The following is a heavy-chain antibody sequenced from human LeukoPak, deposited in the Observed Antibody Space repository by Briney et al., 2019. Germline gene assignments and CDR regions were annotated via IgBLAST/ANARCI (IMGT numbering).Heavy chain of an antibody. Sequence: GGSLRLSCAASGFTFSSYAMSWVRQAPGKGLEWVSAISGSGGSTYYADSVKGRFTISRGNSKNTLYLQMNSLRAEDTAVYYCAKVVRFGELLYYYYGMDVWGQGTTVTVSS. CDR3: AKVVRFGELLYYYYGMDV. CDR2: ISGSGGST. V-gene: IGHV3-23*01. CDR1: GFTFSSYA. D-gene: IGHD3-10*01. J-gene: IGHJ6*02.